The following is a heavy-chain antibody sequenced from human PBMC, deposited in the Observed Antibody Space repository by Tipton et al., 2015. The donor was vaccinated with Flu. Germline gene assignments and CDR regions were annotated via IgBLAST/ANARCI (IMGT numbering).Heavy chain of an antibody. CDR2: INAGNGNT. V-gene: IGHV1-3*01. D-gene: IGHD3-3*01. CDR1: GYIFTNYA. J-gene: IGHJ5*02. CDR3: ARDQARLTVFGVSGGGDH. Sequence: VQLVQSGAEVKKPGASVTISCKTSGYIFTNYAIHWVRQAPGQRLEWMGWINAGNGNTKYSQKFQGRVTITRDTSASTAYMVLYSLRSEDTAIYYCARDQARLTVFGVSGGGDHWGQGTLVTVSS.